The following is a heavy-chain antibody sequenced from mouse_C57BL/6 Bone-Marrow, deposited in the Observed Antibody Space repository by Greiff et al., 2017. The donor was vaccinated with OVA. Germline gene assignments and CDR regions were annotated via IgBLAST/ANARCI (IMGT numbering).Heavy chain of an antibody. J-gene: IGHJ2*01. CDR2: IYPRSGNT. CDR3: ARYGYYFDY. V-gene: IGHV1-81*01. CDR1: GYTFTSYG. Sequence: QVQLKESGAELARPGASVKLSCKASGYTFTSYGISWVKQRTGQGLEWIGEIYPRSGNTYYNEKFKGKATLTADKSFSTAYMELRSLTSEDSAVYFCARYGYYFDYWGQGTTLTVSS. D-gene: IGHD2-2*01.